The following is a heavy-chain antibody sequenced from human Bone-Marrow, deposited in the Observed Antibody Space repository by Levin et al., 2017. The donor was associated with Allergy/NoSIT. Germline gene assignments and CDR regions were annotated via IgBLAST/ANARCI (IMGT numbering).Heavy chain of an antibody. CDR1: GFIVSNKY. J-gene: IGHJ6*02. CDR2: VYSTGTI. D-gene: IGHD5-12*01. V-gene: IGHV3-53*01. CDR3: AAVATPTYYYGMGV. Sequence: GESLKISCAASGFIVSNKYMSWVRQAPGKGLQWVAVVYSTGTIYHAESVKGRFTISRDNSKNMLYLQMNSLRVEDTAVYYCAAVATPTYYYGMGVWGPGTTVTVSS.